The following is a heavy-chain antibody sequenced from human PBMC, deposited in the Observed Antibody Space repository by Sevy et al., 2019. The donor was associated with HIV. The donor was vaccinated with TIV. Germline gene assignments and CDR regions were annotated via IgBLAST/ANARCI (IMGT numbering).Heavy chain of an antibody. CDR2: IHHRGDS. J-gene: IGHJ3*02. V-gene: IGHV4-39*01. CDR1: GDSIRSSVHF. Sequence: SETQSLTCTVSGDSIRSSVHFWAWIRQPPGKGLQWLGSIHHRGDSYYNPSLRSRVTISVDTSKNQVSLNLNSMTAADTAVYFCARHCLHYFDNTGYGEAFDIWGQGSLVTVSS. D-gene: IGHD3-22*01. CDR3: ARHCLHYFDNTGYGEAFDI.